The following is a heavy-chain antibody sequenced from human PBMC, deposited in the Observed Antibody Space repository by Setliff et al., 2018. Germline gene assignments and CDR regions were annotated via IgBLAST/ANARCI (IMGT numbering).Heavy chain of an antibody. J-gene: IGHJ6*03. CDR3: AREAGYYDSSGPVGVPYYYYMDV. CDR2: IYYSGST. D-gene: IGHD3-22*01. Sequence: PSETLSLTCAVSGYSISRGYYWSWIRQHPGKGLEWIGYIYYSGSTYYNPSLKSRVTISVDTSKNQFSLKLSSVTAADTAVYYCAREAGYYDSSGPVGVPYYYYMDVWGKGTTVTVSS. CDR1: GYSISRGYY. V-gene: IGHV4-31*11.